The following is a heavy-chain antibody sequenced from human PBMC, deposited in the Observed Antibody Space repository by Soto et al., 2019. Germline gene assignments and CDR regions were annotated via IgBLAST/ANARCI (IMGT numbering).Heavy chain of an antibody. CDR1: GASVSSNSAA. CDR3: VRGDVIDI. J-gene: IGHJ3*02. CDR2: TYYRSKWKT. V-gene: IGHV6-1*01. Sequence: PSETLSLTCATSGASVSSNSAAWNCVRQSPSRGLEWLGRTYYRSKWKTDYAVSVRGRITINPDTSKNQFSLQLNSVTPGDTAVYYYVRGDVIDIWGRGTMVTV.